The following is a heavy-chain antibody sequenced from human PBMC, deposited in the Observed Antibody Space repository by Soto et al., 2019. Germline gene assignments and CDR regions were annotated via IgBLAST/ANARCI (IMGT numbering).Heavy chain of an antibody. CDR2: INHSGST. Sequence: SETLSLTCAVYGGSFSGYSWTWIRQPPGTGLEWIGEINHSGSTNYNPSLKSRVTISVDKSKNQFSLKLSSVTAADTAVYYCAVVCGDSSGYSDPRTYGMDVWGQGTTVTVSS. CDR3: AVVCGDSSGYSDPRTYGMDV. V-gene: IGHV4-34*01. D-gene: IGHD3-22*01. CDR1: GGSFSGYS. J-gene: IGHJ6*02.